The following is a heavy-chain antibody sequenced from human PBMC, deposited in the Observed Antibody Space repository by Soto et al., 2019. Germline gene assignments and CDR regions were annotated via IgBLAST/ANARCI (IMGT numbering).Heavy chain of an antibody. CDR1: GFTFASYH. Sequence: EVQLVESGGGLVMPGGSLRLSCAASGFTFASYHMSWVRQAPGKGLDWVSSINPSSSHIYYSDSVRGRFTISRDDSKNSLHLYMHSLRTEDVAIYYCVMAYCGGVGCYLRRDAFDVWGQGTAVTVSS. D-gene: IGHD2-21*01. J-gene: IGHJ3*01. V-gene: IGHV3-21*02. CDR3: VMAYCGGVGCYLRRDAFDV. CDR2: INPSSSHI.